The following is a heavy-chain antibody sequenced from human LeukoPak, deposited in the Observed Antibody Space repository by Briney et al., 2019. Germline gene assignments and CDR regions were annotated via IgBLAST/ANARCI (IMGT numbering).Heavy chain of an antibody. CDR3: ATDRDIWFGESRLIDY. CDR2: ISYDGSNK. CDR1: GFTFSSYG. J-gene: IGHJ4*02. D-gene: IGHD3-10*01. Sequence: PGRSLRLSCAASGFTFSSYGMHWVRQAPGKGLEWVAVISYDGSNKYYADSVKGRFTISRDNSKNTLYLQMNSLRAEDTAVYYCATDRDIWFGESRLIDYWGQGTLVTVSS. V-gene: IGHV3-30*03.